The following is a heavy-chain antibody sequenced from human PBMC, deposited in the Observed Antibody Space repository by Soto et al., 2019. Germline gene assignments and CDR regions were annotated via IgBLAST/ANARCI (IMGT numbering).Heavy chain of an antibody. CDR2: TYYRSRWYN. V-gene: IGHV6-1*01. D-gene: IGHD1-7*01. CDR3: DGTTPLQWYYMDV. CDR1: VESVSSYSAA. Sequence: PSQTDSLTCAISVESVSSYSAAWTRIRKSPSRGLERLGRTYYRSRWYNDYAVSVKSRITVNPDTSKNQFSLHLNSVTREDTAVYHSDGTTPLQWYYMDVWDKGTTVTVS. J-gene: IGHJ6*03.